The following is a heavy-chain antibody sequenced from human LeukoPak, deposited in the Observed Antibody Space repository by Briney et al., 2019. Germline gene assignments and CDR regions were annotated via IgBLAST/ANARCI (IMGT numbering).Heavy chain of an antibody. CDR2: IYWAVDK. V-gene: IGHV2-5*02. Sequence: SGPTPVNPTQTLTLTCTFSGLSLSTRGVGVGWLRQPPGKALEWLALIYWAVDKRYPPSLQCRPTITKDTSKNLVVLTMSNMDPVDTGTYYCAHRPESSSGWEADYWGQGTLVTVSS. D-gene: IGHD6-19*01. J-gene: IGHJ4*02. CDR1: GLSLSTRGVG. CDR3: AHRPESSSGWEADY.